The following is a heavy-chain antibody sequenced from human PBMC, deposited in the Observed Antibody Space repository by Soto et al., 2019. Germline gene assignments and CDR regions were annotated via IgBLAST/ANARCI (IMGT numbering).Heavy chain of an antibody. Sequence: QVQLVQSGAEVKKPGSSVKVSCKASGGTFSSYAISWVRQAPGQGLEWMGGIIAILGKANYAEKFQGRVTITXXEXXXXXXXELSSLRSEDTAVYYCARERGGAIIVGVTGTFDVWGQGTLVTVSS. D-gene: IGHD3-22*01. CDR1: GGTFSSYA. CDR2: IIAILGKA. CDR3: ARERGGAIIVGVTGTFDV. V-gene: IGHV1-69*01. J-gene: IGHJ3*01.